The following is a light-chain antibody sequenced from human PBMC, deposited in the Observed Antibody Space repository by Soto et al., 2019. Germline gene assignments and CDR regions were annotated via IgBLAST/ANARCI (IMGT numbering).Light chain of an antibody. CDR3: SSFTRSNSYV. J-gene: IGLJ1*01. CDR2: DVS. V-gene: IGLV2-14*03. Sequence: QYALTQPAAVSGSPGQSITISCTGTSSDVGAYNYVSWYQQHPGKVPKLMIYDVSDRPSGVSNRFSGSKSGNTASLTISGLQAEDEADYYCSSFTRSNSYVFGTGTKLTVL. CDR1: SSDVGAYNY.